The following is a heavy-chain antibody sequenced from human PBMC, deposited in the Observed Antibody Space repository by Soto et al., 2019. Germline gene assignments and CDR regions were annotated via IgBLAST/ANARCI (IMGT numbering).Heavy chain of an antibody. CDR1: GFTFSTYG. V-gene: IGHV3-30*18. J-gene: IGHJ6*02. D-gene: IGHD4-17*01. CDR3: AKDLQAYGDYDYYCYGLDV. Sequence: QVQLVESGGGVVPPGTSLRLSCAASGFTFSTYGMHWVRQTPGKGLEWVALISYDGTNKYYADSVKGRFTISRDNSKNTLYLQMNSLSAEDTAVYYCAKDLQAYGDYDYYCYGLDVWGQGTTVIVSS. CDR2: ISYDGTNK.